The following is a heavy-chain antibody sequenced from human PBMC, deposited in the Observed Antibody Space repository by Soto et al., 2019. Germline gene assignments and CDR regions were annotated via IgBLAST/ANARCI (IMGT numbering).Heavy chain of an antibody. CDR1: GFTFRSYA. CDR3: ATHVWGSYRYTDFDY. D-gene: IGHD3-16*02. CDR2: ISGSGGST. J-gene: IGHJ4*02. Sequence: PGGSLRLSCAASGFTFRSYAMSWVRQAPGKGLEWVSAISGSGGSTYYADSVKGRFTISRDNSKNTLYLQMNSLRAEDTAVYYCATHVWGSYRYTDFDYWGQGTLVTVSS. V-gene: IGHV3-23*01.